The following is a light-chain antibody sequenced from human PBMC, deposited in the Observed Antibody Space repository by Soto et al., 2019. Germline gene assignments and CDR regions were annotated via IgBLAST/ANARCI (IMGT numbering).Light chain of an antibody. Sequence: DIQMTQSPSTLSGSVGDRVTITCRASQTISSWLAWYQQKPGKAPKLLIYKASTLKSGVPSRFSGSGSGTEFTLTITGLQPEDIGTYYCQQFESLPLTFGGGTKV. J-gene: IGKJ4*01. CDR2: KAS. CDR3: QQFESLPLT. CDR1: QTISSW. V-gene: IGKV1-5*03.